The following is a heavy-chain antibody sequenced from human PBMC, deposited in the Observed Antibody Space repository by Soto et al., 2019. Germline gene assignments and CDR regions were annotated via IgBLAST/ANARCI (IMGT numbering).Heavy chain of an antibody. V-gene: IGHV4-30-4*01. Sequence: SETLSLTCSVSGDSISNLDYSWAWIRQPPGQALEYIGYIYKSATTYYNPSFESRVAISVDTSKSQFSLNLTSVTAADTAVYFCARGRYCLTGRCFPNWFDSWGQGALVTVSS. D-gene: IGHD7-27*01. CDR2: IYKSATT. J-gene: IGHJ5*01. CDR1: GDSISNLDYS. CDR3: ARGRYCLTGRCFPNWFDS.